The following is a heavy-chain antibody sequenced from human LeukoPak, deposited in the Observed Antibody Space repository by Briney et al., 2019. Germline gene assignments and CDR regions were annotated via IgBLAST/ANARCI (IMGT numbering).Heavy chain of an antibody. CDR3: ARGVATDY. Sequence: GASVKVSCKASGYTFTIYDINWVRQATGQGLEWMGWMNPNDGNTVYAQKFQGRVTLTSNISIGTAYMELSGLRSDDTAVYYCARGVATDYWGQGTLVTVSS. V-gene: IGHV1-8*03. CDR2: MNPNDGNT. CDR1: GYTFTIYD. J-gene: IGHJ4*02. D-gene: IGHD5-12*01.